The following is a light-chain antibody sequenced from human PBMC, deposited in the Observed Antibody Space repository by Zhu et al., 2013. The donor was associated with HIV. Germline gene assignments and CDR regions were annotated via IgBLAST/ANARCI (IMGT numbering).Light chain of an antibody. V-gene: IGKV1-39*01. CDR3: HQSFNSPLT. CDR2: AAS. CDR1: QSISTY. Sequence: DIQMTQSPSSLSASVGDRVTISCRASQSISTYLNWYQQKPGKAPKLLIYAASSLQSGVPSRFSGKRSGTDFTLTISSLQPEDSATYYCHQSFNSPLTFGQGTKVEIK. J-gene: IGKJ1*01.